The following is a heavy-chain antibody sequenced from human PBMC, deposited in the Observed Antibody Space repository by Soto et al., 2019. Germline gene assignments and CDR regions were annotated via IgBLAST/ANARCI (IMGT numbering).Heavy chain of an antibody. CDR1: GGTFSSYL. V-gene: IGHV3-7*01. J-gene: IGHJ4*02. CDR2: IKQDGSEK. D-gene: IGHD5-18*01. CDR3: ARGIQLWTYYFDY. Sequence: GGSLRLSCAASGGTFSSYLMSWVRQAPGKGLEWVANIKQDGSEKYYVDSVKGRFTISRDNAKNSLYLQMNSLRAEDTAVYYCARGIQLWTYYFDYWGQGTLVTVSS.